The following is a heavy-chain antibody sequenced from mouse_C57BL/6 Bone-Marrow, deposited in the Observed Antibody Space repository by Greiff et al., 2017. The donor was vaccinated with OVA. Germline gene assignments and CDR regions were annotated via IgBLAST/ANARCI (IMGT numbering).Heavy chain of an antibody. CDR3: ASLYYYGGGGAMDY. CDR1: GFSLTSYG. CDR2: IWGVGST. J-gene: IGHJ4*01. D-gene: IGHD1-1*01. Sequence: QVQLQQSGPGLVAPSQSLSITCTVSGFSLTSYGVDWVRQSPGKGLEWLGVIWGVGSTNYNSALKSRLSISKDNSKSQVFLKMNSLQTDDTAMYYCASLYYYGGGGAMDYWGQGTSVTVSS. V-gene: IGHV2-6*01.